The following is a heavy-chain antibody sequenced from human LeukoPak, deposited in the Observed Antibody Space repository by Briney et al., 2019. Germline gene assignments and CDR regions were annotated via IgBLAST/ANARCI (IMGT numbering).Heavy chain of an antibody. Sequence: ASVKVSCKASGYTFTGYYMHWVRQAPGQGLEWMGWINPNSGTTNYAQKFQGRVTMTRDTSISTAYMDLSRLRSDDTAVYYCAKHRGSSGADARPAEYWGQGTLVTVSS. CDR1: GYTFTGYY. V-gene: IGHV1-2*02. J-gene: IGHJ4*02. CDR2: INPNSGTT. D-gene: IGHD5-12*01. CDR3: AKHRGSSGADARPAEY.